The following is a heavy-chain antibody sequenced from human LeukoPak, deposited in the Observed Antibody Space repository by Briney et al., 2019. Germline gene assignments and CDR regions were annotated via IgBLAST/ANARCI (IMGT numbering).Heavy chain of an antibody. CDR3: ARVPSSNLNWFDP. D-gene: IGHD4-11*01. CDR1: GGSISSGSYY. Sequence: SENLSLTCTVSGGSISSGSYYWSWIRQPAGKGLEWIGRIYTSGSTNYNPSLKSRVTMSVDTSKNHFSLKLSSVTAADTAVYYCARVPSSNLNWFDPWGQGTLVTVSS. CDR2: IYTSGST. J-gene: IGHJ5*02. V-gene: IGHV4-61*02.